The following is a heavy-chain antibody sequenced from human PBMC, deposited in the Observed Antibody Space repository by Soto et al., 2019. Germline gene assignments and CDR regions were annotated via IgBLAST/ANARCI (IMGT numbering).Heavy chain of an antibody. J-gene: IGHJ4*02. CDR2: VYPGDSDT. V-gene: IGHV5-51*01. CDR1: GYTFNHYW. CDR3: PRLSFSGYSGYDFDS. Sequence: GESLKISCQGSGYTFNHYWIAWVRQVPREGLEWMGFVYPGDSDTRYSPSFQGHVTISADKSDTTAYLQWASLKASDTGMYYCPRLSFSGYSGYDFDSWAQGTLVTGSS. D-gene: IGHD2-15*01.